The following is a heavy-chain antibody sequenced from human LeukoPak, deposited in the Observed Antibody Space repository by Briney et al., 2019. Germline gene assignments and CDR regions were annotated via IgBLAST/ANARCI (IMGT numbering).Heavy chain of an antibody. Sequence: GGSLRLSCAASGFTVTSNYMSWVRQAPGKGLEWVSVIYSGGSTYYADSVKGRLIISRDNSKNTLYLQMNSLRAEDTAVYYCARDFGDNYSDYWGQGTLVTVSS. CDR2: IYSGGST. J-gene: IGHJ4*02. V-gene: IGHV3-53*01. CDR1: GFTVTSNY. D-gene: IGHD3-10*01. CDR3: ARDFGDNYSDY.